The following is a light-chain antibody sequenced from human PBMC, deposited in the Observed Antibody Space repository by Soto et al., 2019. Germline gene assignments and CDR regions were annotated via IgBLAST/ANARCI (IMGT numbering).Light chain of an antibody. CDR2: GAS. J-gene: IGKJ2*01. CDR1: QSVSSSY. V-gene: IGKV3-20*01. Sequence: EIVLTQSPGTLSLSPGERATLSCRASQSVSSSYLAWYQQKPGQAPRLLIYGASGRATGIPDRFSGSGSGTDFTLTISRLEPEDFAVYYCQQYGSSPQYTFGQGTELEIK. CDR3: QQYGSSPQYT.